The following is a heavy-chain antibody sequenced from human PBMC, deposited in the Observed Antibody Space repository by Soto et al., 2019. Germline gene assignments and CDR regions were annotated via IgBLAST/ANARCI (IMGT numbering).Heavy chain of an antibody. J-gene: IGHJ3*02. CDR3: ARKVLSGVVLITRKNLCDFDI. CDR2: IYYSGNT. CDR1: GVIPRPSEYY. D-gene: IGHD3-22*01. V-gene: IGHV4-30-4*08. Sequence: SQALLSTTTFSGVIPRPSEYYLCCLRLAKEKGLEWIGYIYYSGNTYYNPSLKSRVTISVDTSKNQFSLKLSSVTAADTAVYYCARKVLSGVVLITRKNLCDFDIWLKWPMVT.